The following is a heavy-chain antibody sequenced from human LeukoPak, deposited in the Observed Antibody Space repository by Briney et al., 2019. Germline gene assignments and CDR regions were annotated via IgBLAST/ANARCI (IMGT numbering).Heavy chain of an antibody. D-gene: IGHD5-18*01. J-gene: IGHJ4*02. V-gene: IGHV3-7*01. Sequence: GGSLRLSCAASGFTFSKKWMTWVRQAPGKGLQWVANIKQDGSQKYYVDSVRGRFTISRDNAKNSLYLQMNSLRADDTAVYYCASNPESRYSYGYLGYFDYWGQGTLVTVSS. CDR2: IKQDGSQK. CDR3: ASNPESRYSYGYLGYFDY. CDR1: GFTFSKKW.